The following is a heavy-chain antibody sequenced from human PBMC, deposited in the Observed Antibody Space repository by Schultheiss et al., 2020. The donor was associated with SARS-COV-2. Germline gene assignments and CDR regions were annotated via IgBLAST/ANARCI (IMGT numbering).Heavy chain of an antibody. CDR3: ARANDYSSSSYYFDY. CDR1: GGSISPYY. J-gene: IGHJ4*02. CDR2: IYGRGST. V-gene: IGHV4-59*01. D-gene: IGHD6-6*01. Sequence: SQTLSLTCAVSGGSISPYYWSWVRQFPGKGLEWIGYIYGRGSTNYNPSLKSRVTISVDTSKNQFSLKLSSVTAADTAVYYCARANDYSSSSYYFDYWGQGTLVTVSS.